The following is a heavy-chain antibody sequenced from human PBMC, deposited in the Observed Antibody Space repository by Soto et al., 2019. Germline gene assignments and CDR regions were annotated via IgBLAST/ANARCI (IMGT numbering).Heavy chain of an antibody. CDR2: IYHSGST. CDR3: AGDMGGSSSSALDY. V-gene: IGHV4-31*03. J-gene: IGHJ4*02. CDR1: GGSISSADYY. D-gene: IGHD6-13*01. Sequence: SETLSLTCTVSGGSISSADYYWSWIRQHPGKGLEWIGYIYHSGSTYSNPSLKSRVTISVDTSNNQFSLKLTSVTAADTAVYYCAGDMGGSSSSALDYWGQGTLVTVSS.